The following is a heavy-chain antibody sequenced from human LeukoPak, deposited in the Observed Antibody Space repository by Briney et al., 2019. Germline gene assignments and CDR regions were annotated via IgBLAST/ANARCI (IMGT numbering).Heavy chain of an antibody. CDR2: IKQDGSEK. Sequence: PGGSLRLSCAASGFTFSADWMAWVRQAPGKGLEWVANIKQDGSEKYYVASVKGRFTISRDNSKNSLYLQMNSLRADDTAVYYCTRHYGWSNYNWGQGTLDTVSS. CDR1: GFTFSADW. V-gene: IGHV3-7*01. J-gene: IGHJ4*02. CDR3: TRHYGWSNYN. D-gene: IGHD6-19*01.